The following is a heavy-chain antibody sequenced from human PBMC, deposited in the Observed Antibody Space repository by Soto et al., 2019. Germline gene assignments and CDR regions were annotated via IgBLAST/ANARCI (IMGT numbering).Heavy chain of an antibody. CDR2: MNPNRGNT. D-gene: IGHD3-22*01. V-gene: IGHV1-8*01. Sequence: VSVKVSCKASGYTFTSYDINWVRQATGQGLERMGWMNPNRGNTGYAQKIQGRVTMTRNTSISTAYKELSSLRSEDTAVYYCARGRGTMISLDVWGQGTTVTVSS. CDR1: GYTFTSYD. J-gene: IGHJ6*02. CDR3: ARGRGTMISLDV.